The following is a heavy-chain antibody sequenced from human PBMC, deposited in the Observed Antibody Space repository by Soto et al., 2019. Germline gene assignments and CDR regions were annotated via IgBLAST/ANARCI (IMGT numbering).Heavy chain of an antibody. V-gene: IGHV3-66*01. CDR3: ARASRNYYDSSGYLYYFDY. CDR2: IYSGGST. D-gene: IGHD3-22*01. J-gene: IGHJ4*02. Sequence: EVQLVESGGGLVQPGGSLRLSCAASGFTVSSNYMSWVRQAPGKGLEWVSVIYSGGSTYYADSVKGRFTISRDNSKHTLYLQMNSLRAEDTAGDYCARASRNYYDSSGYLYYFDYWGQGTLVTVSS. CDR1: GFTVSSNY.